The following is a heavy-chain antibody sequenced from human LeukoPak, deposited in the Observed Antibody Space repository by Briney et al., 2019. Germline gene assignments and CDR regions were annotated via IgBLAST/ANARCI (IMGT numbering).Heavy chain of an antibody. CDR3: XXXXXXXXCHFSSYGMDV. CDR2: ISGSGAYI. Sequence: GGSLRLSCTAPGLTFSSYIMHWVRQAPGKGLEWVSSISGSGAYIYYADSVKGRFTISRDNAKNSLDLDMDSLRAEDTALYSLXXXXXXXXCHFSSYGMDVWGRGTTVTVSS. CDR1: GLTFSSYI. V-gene: IGHV3-21*06. J-gene: IGHJ6*02.